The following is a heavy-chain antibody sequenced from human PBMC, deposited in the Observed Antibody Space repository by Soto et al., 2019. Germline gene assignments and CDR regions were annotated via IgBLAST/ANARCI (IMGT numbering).Heavy chain of an antibody. Sequence: ASVKVSCKASGYTFTSYAMHWVRQAPGQRLEWMGWINAGNGNTKYSQKFQGRVTITRDTSASTAYMELSSLRSEDTAVYYCARGRILRFLEWLSTSWFDPWGQGTLVTVSS. V-gene: IGHV1-3*01. CDR1: GYTFTSYA. J-gene: IGHJ5*02. CDR2: INAGNGNT. CDR3: ARGRILRFLEWLSTSWFDP. D-gene: IGHD3-3*01.